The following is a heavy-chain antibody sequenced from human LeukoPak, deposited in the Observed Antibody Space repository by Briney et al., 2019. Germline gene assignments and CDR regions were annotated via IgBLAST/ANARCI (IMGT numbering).Heavy chain of an antibody. CDR3: AKDSAFYYIDV. Sequence: PGGSLRLSCAASGFTFSGYGMHWVRQAPGKGLEWVAFVRYDSSNKYYADSVKGRFTVSRDNSKNMLYLQMNSLRAEDTAVYYCAKDSAFYYIDVWGKGTTVIISS. V-gene: IGHV3-30*02. D-gene: IGHD3-10*01. CDR1: GFTFSGYG. J-gene: IGHJ6*03. CDR2: VRYDSSNK.